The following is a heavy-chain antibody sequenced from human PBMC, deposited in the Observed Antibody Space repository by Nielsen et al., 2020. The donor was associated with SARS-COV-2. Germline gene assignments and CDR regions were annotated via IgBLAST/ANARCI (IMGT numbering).Heavy chain of an antibody. V-gene: IGHV3-11*06. D-gene: IGHD2-2*02. CDR3: AREHIVVVPAAIRGGYNWFDP. CDR2: ISSSSSYT. Sequence: WIRQPPGKGLEWVSYISSSSSYTNYADSVKGRFTISRDNAKNSLYLQMNSLRAEDTAVYYCAREHIVVVPAAIRGGYNWFDPWGQGTRVTVSS. J-gene: IGHJ5*02.